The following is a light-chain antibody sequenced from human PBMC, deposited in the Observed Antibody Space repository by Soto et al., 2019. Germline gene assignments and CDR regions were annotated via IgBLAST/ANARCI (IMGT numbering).Light chain of an antibody. Sequence: EIVLTQSPGTLSLSPGERATLSCRASQTLGTKYLAWYQQKPGQAPSLLIYDTSNRATGVPDRFSCSGSGTDFTLTISRLEPEDFAVYYWHHCGTSPPNTFGQGTKLEIK. CDR2: DTS. V-gene: IGKV3-20*01. J-gene: IGKJ2*01. CDR3: HHCGTSPPNT. CDR1: QTLGTKY.